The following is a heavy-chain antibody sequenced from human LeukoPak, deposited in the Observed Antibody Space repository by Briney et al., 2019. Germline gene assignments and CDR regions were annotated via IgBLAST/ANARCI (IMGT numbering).Heavy chain of an antibody. CDR1: ELTFSSRDW. V-gene: IGHV3-7*01. Sequence: GGSLRLTCVASELTFSSRDWMTWVRQAPGKGLEWVANIKQDGSEKNYVDSVKGRFTVSRDNAKNSLYLQMNSLRAEDTAVYYCASYDNSRRLEYWGQGTLVTVSS. CDR2: IKQDGSEK. CDR3: ASYDNSRRLEY. J-gene: IGHJ4*02. D-gene: IGHD3-22*01.